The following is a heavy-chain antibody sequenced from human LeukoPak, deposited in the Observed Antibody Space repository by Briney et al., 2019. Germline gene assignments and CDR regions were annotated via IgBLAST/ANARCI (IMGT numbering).Heavy chain of an antibody. D-gene: IGHD3-3*01. CDR3: ARDGDFWSGLGPYYFDY. V-gene: IGHV1-18*01. J-gene: IGHJ4*02. CDR2: ISAYNGNT. CDR1: GYTFTSYG. Sequence: ASVKVSCKASGYTFTSYGISWVRQAPGQGLECMGWISAYNGNTNYAQKLQGRVTMTTDTSTSTAYMELRSLRSDDTAVYYCARDGDFWSGLGPYYFDYWGQGTLVTVSS.